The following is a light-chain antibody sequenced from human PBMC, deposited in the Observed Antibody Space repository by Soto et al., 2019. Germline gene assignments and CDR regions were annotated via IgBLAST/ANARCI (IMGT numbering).Light chain of an antibody. CDR1: QSVSSSY. V-gene: IGKV3-20*01. CDR2: GAS. J-gene: IGKJ1*01. Sequence: EIVLTKSQGTLSLSTGERATLSCRASQSVSSSYLAWYQQKPGQAPRLLIYGASSRATGIPDRFSGSGSGTDFTLTISRLEPEDFAVYYCQQYGSSSGPFGQGTKV. CDR3: QQYGSSSGP.